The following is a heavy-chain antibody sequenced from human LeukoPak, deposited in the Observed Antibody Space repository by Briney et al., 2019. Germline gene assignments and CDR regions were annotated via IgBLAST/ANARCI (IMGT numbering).Heavy chain of an antibody. V-gene: IGHV4-38-2*01. D-gene: IGHD1-7*01. CDR2: IYHSGST. CDR3: ARVRNNWNYFSARNNWFDP. J-gene: IGHJ5*02. Sequence: SETLSLTCAVSGYSISSGYYWGWIRQPPGKGLEWIGSIYHSGSTYYNPSLKSRVTISVDTSKNQFSLKLSSVTAADTAVYYCARVRNNWNYFSARNNWFDPWGRGTLVTVSS. CDR1: GYSISSGYY.